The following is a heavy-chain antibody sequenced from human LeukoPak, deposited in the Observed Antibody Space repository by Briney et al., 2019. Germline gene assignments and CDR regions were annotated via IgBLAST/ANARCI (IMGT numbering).Heavy chain of an antibody. J-gene: IGHJ4*02. Sequence: PGGSLRLSCAASGFTFSSYWMHWVRQAPGKGLVWVSRINSDGSSTSYADSVKGRFTISRDNAKNTLYLQMNSLRAEDTAVYYCAREHDYGDYQDYWGQGTLVTVSS. CDR2: INSDGSST. CDR1: GFTFSSYW. V-gene: IGHV3-74*01. CDR3: AREHDYGDYQDY. D-gene: IGHD4-17*01.